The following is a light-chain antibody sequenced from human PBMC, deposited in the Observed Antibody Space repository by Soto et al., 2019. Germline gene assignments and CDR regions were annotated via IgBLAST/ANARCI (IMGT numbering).Light chain of an antibody. Sequence: EIVLTQSPATLSLSPGERATLSCRASQSISNYLAWYRHKPGQAPRLLIYDASTRATGIPARFSGSGSGTDFTLTISSLEPEDFAVYFCQLRSNWPPTWTFGQGTKVEVK. V-gene: IGKV3-11*01. CDR1: QSISNY. CDR2: DAS. J-gene: IGKJ1*01. CDR3: QLRSNWPPTWT.